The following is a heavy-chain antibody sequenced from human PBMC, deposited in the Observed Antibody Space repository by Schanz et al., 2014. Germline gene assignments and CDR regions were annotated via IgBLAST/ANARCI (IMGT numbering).Heavy chain of an antibody. CDR1: GGTFSRLT. D-gene: IGHD6-13*01. J-gene: IGHJ4*02. Sequence: QVQLVQSGAEVKKPGSSVRVSCKASGGTFSRLTFSWVRQAPGQGLEWMGRVIPILGVTHYAQKFQGRVTITADRSTSTAYMELSSLRSEDTAVYYCARDGVDAAAGGNYWGQGTLVTVSS. V-gene: IGHV1-69*08. CDR2: VIPILGVT. CDR3: ARDGVDAAAGGNY.